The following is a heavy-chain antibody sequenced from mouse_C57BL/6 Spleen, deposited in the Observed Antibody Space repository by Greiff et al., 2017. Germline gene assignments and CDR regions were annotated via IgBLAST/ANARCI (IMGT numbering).Heavy chain of an antibody. CDR1: GFTFSDYG. CDR3: ARRVYYGSSYHYAMDY. V-gene: IGHV5-17*01. CDR2: IRSGSSTI. D-gene: IGHD1-1*01. Sequence: EVQRVESGGGLVKPGGSLKLSCAASGFTFSDYGMHWVRQAPEKGLEWVAYIRSGSSTIYYADTVKGRFTISRDNAKNTLFLQMTSLWSEDTAMYYCARRVYYGSSYHYAMDYWGQGTSVTVSS. J-gene: IGHJ4*01.